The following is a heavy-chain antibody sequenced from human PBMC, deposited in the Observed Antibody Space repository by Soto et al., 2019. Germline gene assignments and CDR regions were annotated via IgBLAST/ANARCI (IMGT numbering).Heavy chain of an antibody. J-gene: IGHJ4*02. CDR1: GGSISSYY. CDR3: ARVRMAAAVPDY. Sequence: SETLSLTCTVSGGSISSYYWSWIRQPPGKGLEWIGYIYYSGSTNYNPSLKSRVTISVDTSKNQFSLKLSSVTAADTAVYYCARVRMAAAVPDYWGQGTLVTVSS. CDR2: IYYSGST. D-gene: IGHD6-13*01. V-gene: IGHV4-59*01.